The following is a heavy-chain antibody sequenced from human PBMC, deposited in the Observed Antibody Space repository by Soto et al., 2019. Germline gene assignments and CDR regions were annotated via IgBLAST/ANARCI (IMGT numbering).Heavy chain of an antibody. CDR1: GFTFSNAW. J-gene: IGHJ4*02. CDR2: IKSKTDGGTT. Sequence: EVQLVESGGGLVKPGGSLRFSCAASGFTFSNAWMSWVRQAPGKGLEWVGRIKSKTDGGTTDYAAPVKGRFTISRDDSKNTLYLQMNSLKTEDTAVYYCTTGGIRWLRFLDYWGQGTLVTVSS. V-gene: IGHV3-15*01. CDR3: TTGGIRWLRFLDY. D-gene: IGHD5-12*01.